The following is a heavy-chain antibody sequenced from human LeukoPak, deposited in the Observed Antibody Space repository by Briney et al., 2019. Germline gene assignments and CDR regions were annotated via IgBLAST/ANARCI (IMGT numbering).Heavy chain of an antibody. CDR1: GFPFINYA. CDR3: AKPDQPNYYYHCMEV. V-gene: IGHV3-23*01. D-gene: IGHD1-14*01. CDR2: ISGIGANT. J-gene: IGHJ6*02. Sequence: GGPLRLSCAASGFPFINYAMSWVGQAPGKGLECVSAISGIGANTYYADSVKGHFTISRDNAKNTLYLQMNSLRAQDTAVYYCAKPDQPNYYYHCMEVWGQGTTVTV.